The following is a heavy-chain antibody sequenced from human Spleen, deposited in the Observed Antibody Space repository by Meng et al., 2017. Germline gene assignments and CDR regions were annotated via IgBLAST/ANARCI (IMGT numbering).Heavy chain of an antibody. V-gene: IGHV3-21*04. J-gene: IGHJ1*01. Sequence: EVQLVESGGGLVQPGGSLRLSCAASGFTFSNYSMNWVRQAPGKGLEWVSSISSDSRYIFYADSVKGRFTISRDNTKNSLYLQMNSLSPEDTAVYYCVKEPPGYLQDWGRGSLVTVSS. CDR1: GFTFSNYS. CDR3: VKEPPGYLQD. CDR2: ISSDSRYI.